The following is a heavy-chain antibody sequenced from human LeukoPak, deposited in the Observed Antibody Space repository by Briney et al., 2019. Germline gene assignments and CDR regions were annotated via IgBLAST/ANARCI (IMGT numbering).Heavy chain of an antibody. V-gene: IGHV4-59*13. CDR2: IYYSGST. Sequence: SETLSLTCTVSGGSISSYYWSWIRQPPGKGLEWIGYIYYSGSTNYNPSLKSRVTISVDTSKNQLSLKLSSVTAADTAVYYCARGYYYYYMDVWGKGTTVTISS. J-gene: IGHJ6*03. CDR3: ARGYYYYYMDV. CDR1: GGSISSYY.